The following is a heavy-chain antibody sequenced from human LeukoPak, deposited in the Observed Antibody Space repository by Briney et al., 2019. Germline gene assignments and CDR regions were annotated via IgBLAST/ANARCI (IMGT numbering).Heavy chain of an antibody. D-gene: IGHD3-22*01. CDR1: GGSISSYY. V-gene: IGHV4-4*07. Sequence: SETLSLTCTVSGGSISSYYWSWIRQPAGKGLEWIGRIYTSGSTNYNPSLKSRVTMSVDTSKNQFSLKLSSVTAADTAVYYCAVTYYYDSSGYYYSAFDIWGQGTMVAVSS. J-gene: IGHJ3*02. CDR3: AVTYYYDSSGYYYSAFDI. CDR2: IYTSGST.